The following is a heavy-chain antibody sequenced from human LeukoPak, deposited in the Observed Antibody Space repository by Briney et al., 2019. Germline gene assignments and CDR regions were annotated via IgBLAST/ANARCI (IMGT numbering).Heavy chain of an antibody. Sequence: GGSLRLSCAAPGFTFSSYGMQWVRQAPGKGLEWVAVISYDGSNKYYADSVKGRFTISRDNSKNTPYLQMNSLRDEATPLYFSAKDYGSGSYYLYYFDYWGQGTLVTVSS. V-gene: IGHV3-30*18. CDR2: ISYDGSNK. D-gene: IGHD3-10*01. CDR1: GFTFSSYG. J-gene: IGHJ4*02. CDR3: AKDYGSGSYYLYYFDY.